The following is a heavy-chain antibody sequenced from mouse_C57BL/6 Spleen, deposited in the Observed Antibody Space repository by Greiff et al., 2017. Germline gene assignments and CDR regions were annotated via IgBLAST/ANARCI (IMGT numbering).Heavy chain of an antibody. Sequence: EVQLQQSGPELVKPGASVKISCKASGYTFTDYYMNWVKQSHGKSLEWIGDINPNNGGTSYNQKFKGKATLTVDKSSSTAYMELRSLTSEDSAVYYCARGRDGYLDYWGQGTTLTVSS. CDR3: ARGRDGYLDY. D-gene: IGHD2-3*01. CDR1: GYTFTDYY. CDR2: INPNNGGT. V-gene: IGHV1-26*01. J-gene: IGHJ2*01.